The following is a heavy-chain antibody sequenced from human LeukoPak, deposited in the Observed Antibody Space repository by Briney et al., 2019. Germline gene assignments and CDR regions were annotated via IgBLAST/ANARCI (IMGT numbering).Heavy chain of an antibody. D-gene: IGHD2-21*02. V-gene: IGHV1-69*05. J-gene: IGHJ6*03. CDR3: AKSYCGGDCSHYYYYMDV. Sequence: SVNVSCKASGGTFSIYAISWVRQAPGQGLEWMGGIIPIFGTANYAQKFQGRVTITTDESTSTAYMELSSLRSEDTAVYYCAKSYCGGDCSHYYYYMDVWGKGTTVTVSS. CDR2: IIPIFGTA. CDR1: GGTFSIYA.